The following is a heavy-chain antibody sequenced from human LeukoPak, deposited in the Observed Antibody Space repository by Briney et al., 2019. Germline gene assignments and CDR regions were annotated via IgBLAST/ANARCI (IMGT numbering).Heavy chain of an antibody. D-gene: IGHD3-16*01. J-gene: IGHJ4*02. CDR3: ARDPPSRGTRYFDY. CDR1: RFTFSSHG. V-gene: IGHV3-30*02. CDR2: IRYDGSNK. Sequence: GRSLRLPCAASRFTFSSHGMYWVRQAPAKGLDWVAFIRYDGSNKYYADSVKGRFTVSRDNSKNTLYLQMKSLRAEDTAVYYCARDPPSRGTRYFDYWGQGILVTVSS.